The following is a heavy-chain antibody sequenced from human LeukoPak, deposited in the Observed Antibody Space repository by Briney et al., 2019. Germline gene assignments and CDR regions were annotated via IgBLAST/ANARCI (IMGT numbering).Heavy chain of an antibody. J-gene: IGHJ4*02. CDR1: GYTFTSYG. CDR2: ISAYNGNT. CDR3: ARDLGDGSGETIDY. V-gene: IGHV1-18*01. D-gene: IGHD3-10*01. Sequence: ASVKVSCKASGYTFTSYGIRWVRQAPGQGLEWMGWISAYNGNTNYAQKLQGRVTMTTDTSTSTAYMELRSLRSGDTAVYYCARDLGDGSGETIDYWSQGTLVTVSS.